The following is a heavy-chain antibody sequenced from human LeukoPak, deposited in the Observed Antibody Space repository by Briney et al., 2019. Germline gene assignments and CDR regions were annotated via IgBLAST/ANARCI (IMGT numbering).Heavy chain of an antibody. CDR2: IYYSGST. V-gene: IGHV4-31*03. CDR1: GGSISSGGYY. D-gene: IGHD6-19*01. Sequence: SETLSLTCTVSGGSISSGGYYWSWIRQHPGKGLEWIGYIYYSGSTYYNPSLKSRVTISVDTSKNQFSLKLGSVTAADTAVYYCARAGFSSGEFDYWGQGTLVTVSS. CDR3: ARAGFSSGEFDY. J-gene: IGHJ4*02.